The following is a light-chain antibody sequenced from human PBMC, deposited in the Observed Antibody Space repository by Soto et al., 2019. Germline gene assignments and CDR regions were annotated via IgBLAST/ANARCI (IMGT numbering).Light chain of an antibody. J-gene: IGLJ3*02. CDR1: SGHSNYA. CDR3: QTWGTGIQV. Sequence: QPVLTQSPSASASLGASVKLTCTLSSGHSNYAIAWHQQQPEKVPRYLMKVNSDGSHSKGDGIPDRFSGSSSGAERYLTISSLQSVDEADYYCQTWGTGIQVFGGGTKVTVL. CDR2: VNSDGSH. V-gene: IGLV4-69*01.